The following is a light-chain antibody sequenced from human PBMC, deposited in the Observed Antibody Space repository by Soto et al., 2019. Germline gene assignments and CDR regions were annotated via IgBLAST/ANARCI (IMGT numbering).Light chain of an antibody. J-gene: IGKJ1*01. CDR2: KAS. Sequence: IHMTHSPATLAASFGDRVTITFRANQSISTWLAWYQQKPLQAPNLLIYKASTLKSGVPSRFSGRGSGTEFTLTISSLQPDDFATYYCHQYSSYSWTFGQGTKVDI. CDR1: QSISTW. CDR3: HQYSSYSWT. V-gene: IGKV1-5*03.